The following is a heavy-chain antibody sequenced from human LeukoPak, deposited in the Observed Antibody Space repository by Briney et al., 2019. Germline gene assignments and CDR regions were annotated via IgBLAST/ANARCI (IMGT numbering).Heavy chain of an antibody. CDR1: GYTFTFYD. Sequence: ASVKVSCKASGYTFTFYDINWVRQATGQGLEWMGWMNPNSGNTGYAQRFQGRVTITRNTSISTAYMELSSLRSEDTAVYYCARNHGELWFGELWSDNYFDYWGQGTLVTVSS. J-gene: IGHJ4*02. V-gene: IGHV1-8*01. CDR3: ARNHGELWFGELWSDNYFDY. D-gene: IGHD3-10*01. CDR2: MNPNSGNT.